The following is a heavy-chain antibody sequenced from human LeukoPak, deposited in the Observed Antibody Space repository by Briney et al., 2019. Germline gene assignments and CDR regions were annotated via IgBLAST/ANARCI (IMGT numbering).Heavy chain of an antibody. CDR3: ARDLGLKWLLFGY. CDR1: GYTFTSYD. D-gene: IGHD3-3*01. V-gene: IGHV1-24*01. J-gene: IGHJ4*02. Sequence: ASVKVSCKASGYTFTSYDINWVRQATGQGLEWMGGFDPEDGETIYAQKFQGRVTMTEDTSTDTAYMELSSLRSDDTAVYYCARDLGLKWLLFGYWGQGTLVTVSS. CDR2: FDPEDGET.